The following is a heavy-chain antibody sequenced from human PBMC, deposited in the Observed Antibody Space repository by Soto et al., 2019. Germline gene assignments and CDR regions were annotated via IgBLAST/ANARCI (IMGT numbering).Heavy chain of an antibody. CDR2: INPRSGSA. CDR1: GYSFTANY. CDR3: AREVKAGLLDRGWFDP. Sequence: ASVKVSCKASGYSFTANYIHWVRQAPGQGLESLGWINPRSGSAKYAQKFQGRVTMTRDTSITTAYMDLTSLTSDDTAVYYCAREVKAGLLDRGWFDPWGQGTQVTVSS. V-gene: IGHV1-2*02. J-gene: IGHJ5*02. D-gene: IGHD3-3*01.